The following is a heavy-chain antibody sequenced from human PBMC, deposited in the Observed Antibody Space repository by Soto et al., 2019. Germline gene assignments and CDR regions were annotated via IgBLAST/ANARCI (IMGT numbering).Heavy chain of an antibody. CDR1: GGSFSGYY. CDR3: ARRGYSGYANDY. CDR2: INHSGST. Sequence: SETLSLTCAVYGGSFSGYYWSWIRQPPGKGLELIGEINHSGSTNYNPSLKSRVTISVDTSKNQFSLKLSSVTAADTAVYYCARRGYSGYANDYWGQGTLVPSPQ. V-gene: IGHV4-34*01. D-gene: IGHD5-12*01. J-gene: IGHJ4*02.